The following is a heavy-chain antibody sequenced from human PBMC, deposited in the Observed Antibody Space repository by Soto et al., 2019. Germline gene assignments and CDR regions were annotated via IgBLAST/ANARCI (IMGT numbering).Heavy chain of an antibody. CDR3: ARDRRVSQSWSPGDSSFYGLDV. Sequence: SETLSLTCTVSGGSITSGDYYWNWIRQSPGKGLEWIGHIFYSGTTDYNPSLKSRAAISLDTAKNQVSLELSSVTAADTAVYYCARDRRVSQSWSPGDSSFYGLDVWGQWSTVTVYS. J-gene: IGHJ6*02. CDR1: GGSITSGDYY. V-gene: IGHV4-30-4*01. D-gene: IGHD6-13*01. CDR2: IFYSGTT.